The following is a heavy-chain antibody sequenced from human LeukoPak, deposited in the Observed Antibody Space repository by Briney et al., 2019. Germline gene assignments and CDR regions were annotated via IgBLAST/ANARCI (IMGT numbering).Heavy chain of an antibody. D-gene: IGHD3-10*01. CDR3: AKDWSCDS. CDR1: GFAFSTHP. J-gene: IGHJ4*02. Sequence: GGSLRLSCAASGFAFSTHPMTWVRQAPGKGLEWVSAISGGGDTTAYAASVQGRSTISRDNSKNTLYLQVNSLRVEDTAVYYCAKDWSCDSRGQGTLVTVSS. V-gene: IGHV3-23*01. CDR2: ISGGGDTT.